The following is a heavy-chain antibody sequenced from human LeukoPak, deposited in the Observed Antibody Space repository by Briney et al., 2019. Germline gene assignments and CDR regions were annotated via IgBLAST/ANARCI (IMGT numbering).Heavy chain of an antibody. Sequence: GGSLRLSCAASGFTFSSYWMSWVRQAPGKGLEWVANIKQDGSEKYYVDSVKGRFTISRDNAKNSLYLQMNSLRAEDTAVYYCATETLIAAAAPYYFDYWGQGTLVTVSS. J-gene: IGHJ4*02. CDR2: IKQDGSEK. CDR1: GFTFSSYW. V-gene: IGHV3-7*01. CDR3: ATETLIAAAAPYYFDY. D-gene: IGHD6-13*01.